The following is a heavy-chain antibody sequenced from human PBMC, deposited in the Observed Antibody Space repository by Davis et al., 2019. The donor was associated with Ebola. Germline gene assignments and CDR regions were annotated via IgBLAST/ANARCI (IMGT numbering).Heavy chain of an antibody. Sequence: MPSETLSLTCTASGGSISSHYWSWVRQPPGKGLEWIADINYSGRTNYNPSLASRVTISIATSKNQFSLNLSSVTAADTAVYYCARVGGDGSSHLEGLDSWGQGTLVTVSS. D-gene: IGHD3-16*01. CDR2: INYSGRT. CDR3: ARVGGDGSSHLEGLDS. CDR1: GGSISSHY. V-gene: IGHV4-59*11. J-gene: IGHJ4*02.